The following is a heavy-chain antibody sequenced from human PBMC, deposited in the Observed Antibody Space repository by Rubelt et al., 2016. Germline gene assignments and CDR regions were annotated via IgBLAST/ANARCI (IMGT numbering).Heavy chain of an antibody. CDR2: INTNTGNP. D-gene: IGHD6-13*01. J-gene: IGHJ4*02. CDR1: GYTFTSYA. Sequence: QVQLVQSGSELKKPGASVKVSCKASGYTFTSYAMNWVRQAPGQGLEWMGWINTNTGNPTYAQGCSGRFVFSVGTPVRPAYLQLSSLKAEDTSVYYCARVIAAAGSDGNYFDFWGQGTLVTVSS. CDR3: ARVIAAAGSDGNYFDF. V-gene: IGHV7-4-1*02.